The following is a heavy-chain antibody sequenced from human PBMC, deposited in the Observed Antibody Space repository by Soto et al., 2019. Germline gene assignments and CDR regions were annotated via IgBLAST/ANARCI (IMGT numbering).Heavy chain of an antibody. D-gene: IGHD5-18*01. CDR1: GYTFTSYY. J-gene: IGHJ5*02. V-gene: IGHV1-46*01. Sequence: ASVKVSCKASGYTFTSYYMHWVRQAPGQGLEWMGIINPSGGSTSYAQKFRGRVTMTRDTSTSTVYMELSSLRSEDTAVYYCAGDRGYSYGHNTYPWFDPRGQGTLVPVSS. CDR2: INPSGGST. CDR3: AGDRGYSYGHNTYPWFDP.